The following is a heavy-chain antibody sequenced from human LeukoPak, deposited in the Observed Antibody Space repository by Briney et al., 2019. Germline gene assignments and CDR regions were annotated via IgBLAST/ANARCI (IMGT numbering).Heavy chain of an antibody. CDR2: IYTSGST. Sequence: PSETLSLTCTVSGGSISSGSYYWSWIRQPAGKGLEWIGRIYTSGSTNYNPSLKSRVTISVDTSKNQFSLKLSSVTAADTAVYYCARHGAVAGTRYFDYWGQGTLVTVSS. V-gene: IGHV4-61*02. D-gene: IGHD6-19*01. J-gene: IGHJ4*02. CDR1: GGSISSGSYY. CDR3: ARHGAVAGTRYFDY.